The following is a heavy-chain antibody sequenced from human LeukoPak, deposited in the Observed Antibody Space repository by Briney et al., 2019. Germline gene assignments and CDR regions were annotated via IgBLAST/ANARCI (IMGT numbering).Heavy chain of an antibody. D-gene: IGHD3-22*01. V-gene: IGHV3-23*01. J-gene: IGHJ4*02. Sequence: PGGSLRLSCAASGFTFNSYAMSWVRQAPGKGLEWVSVISGSGGSTYYADPVKVRFTISRDNSKNTLYLQMNSLRAEDTAVYYCAKHLYCFGSSGCDYWGQGTLVTVSS. CDR2: ISGSGGST. CDR1: GFTFNSYA. CDR3: AKHLYCFGSSGCDY.